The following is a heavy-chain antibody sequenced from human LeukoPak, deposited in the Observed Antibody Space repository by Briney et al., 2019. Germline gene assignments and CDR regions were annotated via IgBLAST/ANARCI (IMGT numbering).Heavy chain of an antibody. V-gene: IGHV3-7*01. CDR1: GFTFSSYA. CDR2: IKQDGSEK. J-gene: IGHJ4*02. Sequence: GESLRLSCAASGFTFSSYAMSWVRQAPGKGLEWVANIKQDGSEKYYVDSVKGRFTISRDNAKNSLYLQMNSLRAEDTAVYYCARDDSYYDFWSGYYWGQGTLVTVSS. D-gene: IGHD3-3*01. CDR3: ARDDSYYDFWSGYY.